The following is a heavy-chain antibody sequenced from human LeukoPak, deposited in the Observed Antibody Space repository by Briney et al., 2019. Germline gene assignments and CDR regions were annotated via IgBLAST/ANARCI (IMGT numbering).Heavy chain of an antibody. CDR3: ARNPSVRSDSFWFDP. Sequence: PSETLSLTCTVSGGSISSYYWSWIRQPPGKGLEWIGYIYYSGSTNYNPSLKSRVTISVDTSKNQFSLKLSSVTAADTAVYYCARNPSVRSDSFWFDPWGQGTLATVSS. J-gene: IGHJ5*02. CDR1: GGSISSYY. CDR2: IYYSGST. D-gene: IGHD3-16*02. V-gene: IGHV4-59*01.